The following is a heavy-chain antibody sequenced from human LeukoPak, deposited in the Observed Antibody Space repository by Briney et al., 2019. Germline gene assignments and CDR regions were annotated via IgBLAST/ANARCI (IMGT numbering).Heavy chain of an antibody. CDR3: AKDYCSGVTCYLDN. Sequence: GGSLRLSSAASGFTLTNYAMSWDRQAPGKGLEWVSVISGGGDRAYYADSVKGRFTISRDFSNNTVYLQINSLRADDTAVYYCAKDYCSGVTCYLDNWGQGTLVTVSS. D-gene: IGHD2-15*01. CDR1: GFTLTNYA. V-gene: IGHV3-23*01. J-gene: IGHJ4*02. CDR2: ISGGGDRA.